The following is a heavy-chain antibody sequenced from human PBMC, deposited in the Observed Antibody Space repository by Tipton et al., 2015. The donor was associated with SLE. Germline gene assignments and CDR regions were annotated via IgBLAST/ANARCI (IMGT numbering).Heavy chain of an antibody. D-gene: IGHD6-13*01. Sequence: TLSLTCTVSDGSISSGGYYWSWIRQHPGKGLEWIGYIYYSGSTYYNPSLKSRVTISVDTSKNQFSLKLSSVTAADTAVYYCARLGRAAGTPEKYFQHWGQGTLVTVSS. CDR1: DGSISSGGYY. CDR2: IYYSGST. J-gene: IGHJ1*01. V-gene: IGHV4-31*03. CDR3: ARLGRAAGTPEKYFQH.